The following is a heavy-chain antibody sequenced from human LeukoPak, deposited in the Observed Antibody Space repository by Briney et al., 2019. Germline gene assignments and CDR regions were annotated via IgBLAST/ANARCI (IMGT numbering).Heavy chain of an antibody. CDR3: VGSLWFGDY. CDR1: GFTFRSYG. D-gene: IGHD3-10*01. J-gene: IGHJ4*02. Sequence: TGGSLRLSCAASGFTFRSYGMQWVRQAPGKGLEWVAVISDDGNNKYYADSVKGRFTISRDNTRNSRYGQMNSLRAKDTAGYYCVGSLWFGDYWGERTLVTVSS. V-gene: IGHV3-30*03. CDR2: ISDDGNNK.